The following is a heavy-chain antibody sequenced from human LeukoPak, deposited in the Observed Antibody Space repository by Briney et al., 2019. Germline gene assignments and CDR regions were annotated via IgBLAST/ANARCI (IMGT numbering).Heavy chain of an antibody. CDR1: GFTFITYG. Sequence: GGSLRLSCAASGFTFITYGIHWVRQAPGKGLEWVAFIRYDGSNKYYADSVKGRFTISRDNAKNSLYLQMNSLRAEDTAVYYCARDLAPLRYCSSTSCPNIDYWGQGTLVTVSS. V-gene: IGHV3-30*02. D-gene: IGHD2-2*01. CDR2: IRYDGSNK. CDR3: ARDLAPLRYCSSTSCPNIDY. J-gene: IGHJ4*02.